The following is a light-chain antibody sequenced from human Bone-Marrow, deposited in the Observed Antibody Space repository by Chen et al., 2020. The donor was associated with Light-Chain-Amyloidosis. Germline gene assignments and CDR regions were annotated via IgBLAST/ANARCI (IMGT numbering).Light chain of an antibody. Sequence: EIVLTQSPDTLSLSPGERATLSCRASQSVNNYLAWYQHKPGQAPRLLIYDASTRATGIPARFSGRGSGTDFTLTISSLEPEDFAVYYWQQRNSWPPEFSFGQGTKLEIK. CDR3: QQRNSWPPEFS. V-gene: IGKV3-11*01. J-gene: IGKJ2*03. CDR2: DAS. CDR1: QSVNNY.